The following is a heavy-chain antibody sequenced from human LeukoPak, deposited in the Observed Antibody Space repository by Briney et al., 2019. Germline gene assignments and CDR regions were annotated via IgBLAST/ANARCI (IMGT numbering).Heavy chain of an antibody. Sequence: GESLKISCQASGYTFIGYWIGWVRQMPGKGLEWMGNIHPGDSGTRYSPSFQGQVTISADKSITTAYLQWSSLKASDTAMYYCARRLGFTFFDFWGQGTLVTVSS. CDR1: GYTFIGYW. J-gene: IGHJ4*02. CDR3: ARRLGFTFFDF. V-gene: IGHV5-51*01. CDR2: IHPGDSGT. D-gene: IGHD2/OR15-2a*01.